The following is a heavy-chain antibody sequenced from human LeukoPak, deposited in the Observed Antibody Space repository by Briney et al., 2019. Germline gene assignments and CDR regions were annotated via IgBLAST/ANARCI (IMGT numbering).Heavy chain of an antibody. V-gene: IGHV4-34*01. CDR1: GGSFSGYY. Sequence: SETLSLTCAVYGGSFSGYYWSWIRQPPGKGLEWIGEINHSGSTNYNPSLKSRVTISVDTSKNQFSLKLSSVTAADTAVYYCASSPFTFGGVIVWTFDYWGQGTLVTVSS. J-gene: IGHJ4*02. CDR2: INHSGST. CDR3: ASSPFTFGGVIVWTFDY. D-gene: IGHD3-16*02.